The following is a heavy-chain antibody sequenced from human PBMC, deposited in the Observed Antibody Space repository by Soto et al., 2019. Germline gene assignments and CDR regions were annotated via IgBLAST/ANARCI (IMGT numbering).Heavy chain of an antibody. CDR1: GFTFSSYA. Sequence: EVQVLESGGGLVQPGGSLRLSCAASGFTFSSYAMSWVRQAPGQGLEWVSAISGSGSNPYYADSVKGRFTISRDNSKNTLYLQMNSLRAEDPALYYLAKTASMTIRDGFAHWGQGTLVTVSS. CDR3: AKTASMTIRDGFAH. CDR2: ISGSGSNP. D-gene: IGHD4-17*01. J-gene: IGHJ4*02. V-gene: IGHV3-23*01.